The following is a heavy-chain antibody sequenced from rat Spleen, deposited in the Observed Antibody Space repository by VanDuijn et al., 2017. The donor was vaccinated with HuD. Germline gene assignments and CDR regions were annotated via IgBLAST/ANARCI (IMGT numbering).Heavy chain of an antibody. CDR2: LSYDGHTT. Sequence: EVQLVESGGDLVQPGRSLKLTCAASGFTFSHYGIAWVRQAPTKGLEWVATLSYDGHTTYYRDSVKGRFTISRDIAKSTLYLQMDSLGSEDTATYYCARRHYGYTDYFDYWGQGVMVTVSS. J-gene: IGHJ2*01. D-gene: IGHD1-11*01. CDR1: GFTFSHYG. V-gene: IGHV5-29*01. CDR3: ARRHYGYTDYFDY.